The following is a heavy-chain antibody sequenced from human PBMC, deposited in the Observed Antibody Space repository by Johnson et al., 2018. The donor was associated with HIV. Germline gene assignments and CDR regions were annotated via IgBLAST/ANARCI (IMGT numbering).Heavy chain of an antibody. Sequence: QVQLVESGGGLVQPGRSLRLSCTASGFTFGDHGMTWFRQAPGKGLEWVAVIWYDGSNKYYADSVKGRFTISRDTSKNTLYLQMNSLRAEDTAVDYCARDRAAAGTDALDIWGQGTMVTVSS. CDR3: ARDRAAAGTDALDI. J-gene: IGHJ3*02. CDR1: GFTFGDHG. D-gene: IGHD6-13*01. V-gene: IGHV3-30*04. CDR2: IWYDGSNK.